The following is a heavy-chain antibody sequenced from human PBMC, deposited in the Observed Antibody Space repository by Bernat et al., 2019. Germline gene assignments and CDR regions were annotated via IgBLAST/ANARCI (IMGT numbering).Heavy chain of an antibody. CDR3: ARDKDDGYAFDY. CDR1: GFTFSTYA. Sequence: EVELVESGGGLVQPGGSLRLSCTASGFTFSTYAMHWVRQTPGKGLEYVSSLLGNGAHPQYANSVKGRFTISRDNSKNTLYLQMGNLRPEDTAMYYCARDKDDGYAFDYWGQGTLVTVSS. D-gene: IGHD5-12*01. V-gene: IGHV3-64*01. CDR2: LLGNGAHP. J-gene: IGHJ4*02.